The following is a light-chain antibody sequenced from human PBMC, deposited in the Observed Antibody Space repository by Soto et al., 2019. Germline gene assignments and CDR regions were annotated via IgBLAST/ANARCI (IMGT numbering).Light chain of an antibody. Sequence: QSVLTQPPSVSAAPGQQVTISCSGTSSNIGNNDVSWYQQLPGTAPKLLIYDNNKRPSGIPDRFSGSKSGTSATLGITGLRTGDEADYHCSSYTSSSTLVFGTGTKVTVL. J-gene: IGLJ1*01. V-gene: IGLV1-51*01. CDR1: SSNIGNND. CDR2: DNN. CDR3: SSYTSSSTLV.